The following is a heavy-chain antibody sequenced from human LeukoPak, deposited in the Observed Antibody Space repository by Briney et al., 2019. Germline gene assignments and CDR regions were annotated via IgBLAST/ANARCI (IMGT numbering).Heavy chain of an antibody. Sequence: PSETLSLTGTVSGGSISSGGYYWSWIRQHPGKGLEWIGYIYYSGSTYYNPSLKSRVTISVDTSKNQFSLKLSSVTAADTAVYYCASGLYGSGSYYRQGPYYYYYGMDVWGQGTTVTVSS. CDR2: IYYSGST. CDR3: ASGLYGSGSYYRQGPYYYYYGMDV. CDR1: GGSISSGGYY. D-gene: IGHD3-10*01. V-gene: IGHV4-31*03. J-gene: IGHJ6*02.